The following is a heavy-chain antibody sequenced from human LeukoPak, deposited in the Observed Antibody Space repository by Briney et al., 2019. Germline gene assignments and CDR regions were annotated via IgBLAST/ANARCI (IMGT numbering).Heavy chain of an antibody. D-gene: IGHD6-13*01. J-gene: IGHJ4*02. V-gene: IGHV3-7*01. CDR2: INQDGSDK. Sequence: GGSLRLSCAASRFTFSYYWMTWVRQAPGKGLEWVANINQDGSDKYYVDSVKGRFTISRDNAKNSLYLQMSNLRGEDTAVYYCARTRGDYSSSFDYWGQGTLVTVSS. CDR1: RFTFSYYW. CDR3: ARTRGDYSSSFDY.